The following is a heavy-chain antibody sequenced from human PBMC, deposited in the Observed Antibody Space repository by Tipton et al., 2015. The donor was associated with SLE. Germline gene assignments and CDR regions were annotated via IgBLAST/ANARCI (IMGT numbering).Heavy chain of an antibody. CDR3: ARGADYDLQLDFDY. CDR2: INHSGS. J-gene: IGHJ4*02. D-gene: IGHD4-17*01. V-gene: IGHV4-34*01. Sequence: TLSLTCAVYGGSFSGYYWSWIRQPPGKGLEWIGEINHSGSNYNPSLKSRVTMSADTSKNQISLRVRSVTAADTAVYYCARGADYDLQLDFDYWGQGALVTVSS. CDR1: GGSFSGYY.